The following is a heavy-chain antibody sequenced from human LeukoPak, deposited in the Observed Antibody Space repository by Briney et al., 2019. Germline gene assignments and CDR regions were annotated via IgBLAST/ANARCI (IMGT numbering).Heavy chain of an antibody. CDR2: IIPIFGTA. CDR3: AGPRRITMVRGVIIGAYYFDY. D-gene: IGHD3-10*01. J-gene: IGHJ4*02. V-gene: IGHV1-69*13. Sequence: ASVKVSFTASGGTFSSYAISWVRQAPGQGLEWMGGIIPIFGTANYAQKFQGRVTITADESTSTAYMELSSLRSEDTAVYYCAGPRRITMVRGVIIGAYYFDYWGQGTLVTVSS. CDR1: GGTFSSYA.